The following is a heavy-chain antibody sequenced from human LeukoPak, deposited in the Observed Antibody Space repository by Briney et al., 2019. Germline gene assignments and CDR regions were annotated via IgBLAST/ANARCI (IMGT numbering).Heavy chain of an antibody. Sequence: GGSLGLSCAASGFTFSSYEMNWVRQAPGKGLEWVSYISSSGSTIYYADSVKGRFTISRDNAKNSLYLQMNSLRAEDTAVYYCAREGGSIRYFDYWGQGTLVTVSS. V-gene: IGHV3-48*03. CDR1: GFTFSSYE. D-gene: IGHD1-26*01. J-gene: IGHJ4*02. CDR3: AREGGSIRYFDY. CDR2: ISSSGSTI.